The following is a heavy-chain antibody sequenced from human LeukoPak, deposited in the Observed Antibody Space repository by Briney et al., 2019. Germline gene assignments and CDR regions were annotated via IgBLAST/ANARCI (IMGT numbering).Heavy chain of an antibody. Sequence: SETLSLTCTVSGGSISSSSYYWGWIRQPPGKGLEWIGSIYYSGSTYYNPSLKSRVTRSVDPSKNQSSLKLSSVTAADTAVYYCARDYQGGYGDKTVDYWGQGTLVTVSS. J-gene: IGHJ4*02. CDR2: IYYSGST. CDR1: GGSISSSSYY. D-gene: IGHD5-18*01. CDR3: ARDYQGGYGDKTVDY. V-gene: IGHV4-39*07.